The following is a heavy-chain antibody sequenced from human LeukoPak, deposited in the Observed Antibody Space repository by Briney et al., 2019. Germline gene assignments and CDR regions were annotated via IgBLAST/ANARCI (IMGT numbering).Heavy chain of an antibody. V-gene: IGHV6-1*01. CDR1: GDSVSGNIVA. CDR3: ARGSSGSFDY. Sequence: QTLSLTCDISGDSVSGNIVAWNWIRQSPSRGLEWLGRTNYRSKWYNDYAVSVRGRIPINPDTSNNRFSLQLDSVTPEDTAVYYCARGSSGSFDYWGQGTLVTVSS. J-gene: IGHJ4*02. D-gene: IGHD6-19*01. CDR2: TNYRSKWYN.